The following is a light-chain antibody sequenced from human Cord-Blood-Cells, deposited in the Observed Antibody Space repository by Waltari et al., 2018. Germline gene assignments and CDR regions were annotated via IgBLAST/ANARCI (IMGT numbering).Light chain of an antibody. CDR3: QQRSNWVT. Sequence: EIVLTQSPATLSLSPVERATLSCRASQSVSSYLYWYQQKPGQAHRLLIYDASNRATGIPARFSGSGSGTDFTLTISSLEPEDFAVYYCQQRSNWVTFGGGTKVEIK. V-gene: IGKV3-11*01. CDR2: DAS. CDR1: QSVSSY. J-gene: IGKJ4*01.